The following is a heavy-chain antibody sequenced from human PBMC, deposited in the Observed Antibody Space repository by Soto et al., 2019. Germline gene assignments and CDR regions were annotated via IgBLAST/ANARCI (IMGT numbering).Heavy chain of an antibody. J-gene: IGHJ4*02. D-gene: IGHD1-26*01. CDR2: INFDGSTT. CDR3: VTGGPRRGSRPMAH. Sequence: PGGSLRLSCEASGLAFSTYWMHWVRQAPGKGLVWVARINFDGSTTTYADSVKGRFNISRDNAKNTLFVQMDSLRVEDTAVYYCVTGGPRRGSRPMAHWGQGTLVTVSS. CDR1: GLAFSTYW. V-gene: IGHV3-74*01.